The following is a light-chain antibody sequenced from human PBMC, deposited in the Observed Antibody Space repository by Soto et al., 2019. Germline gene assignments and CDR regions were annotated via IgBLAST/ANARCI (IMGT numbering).Light chain of an antibody. CDR1: QSVSNY. V-gene: IGKV3-11*01. Sequence: DIVLTQSPATLSLSPGERATLSCKTSQSVSNYLAWYQQKPGQAPRLLIYDASNRATGIPARFSGSGSGTDCTLTISSLEPEDVALYYCQQRSNWPRTFGQGTKVDIK. J-gene: IGKJ1*01. CDR2: DAS. CDR3: QQRSNWPRT.